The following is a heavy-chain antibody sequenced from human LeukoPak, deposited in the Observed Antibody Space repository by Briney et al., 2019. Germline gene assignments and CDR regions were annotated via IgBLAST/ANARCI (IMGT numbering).Heavy chain of an antibody. Sequence: ASVKVSCKASGYTFTGYYMHWVRQAPGQGLEWMGWINPNSGGTNYAQKFQGRVTMTRDTSISTAYLQWSSLKASDTAMYYCAREWSYYGSGSYGVVGYWGQGTLVTVSS. D-gene: IGHD3-10*01. CDR3: AREWSYYGSGSYGVVGY. CDR1: GYTFTGYY. J-gene: IGHJ4*02. V-gene: IGHV1-2*02. CDR2: INPNSGGT.